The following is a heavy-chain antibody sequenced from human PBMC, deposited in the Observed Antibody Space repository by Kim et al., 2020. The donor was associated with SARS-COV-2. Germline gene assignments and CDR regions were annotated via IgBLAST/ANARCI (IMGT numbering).Heavy chain of an antibody. J-gene: IGHJ4*02. CDR1: GGSISNYY. Sequence: SETLSLTCTVSGGSISNYYWSWIRQSPGKGLEWIGYIYYSGSSNHNPSLNGRVTISVDTSKNQFSLKLSSATAADTAVYYCARGLRYCGAVGSCYLNYFDDWGQGTLVTVSS. CDR2: IYYSGSS. V-gene: IGHV4-59*01. CDR3: ARGLRYCGAVGSCYLNYFDD. D-gene: IGHD2-15*01.